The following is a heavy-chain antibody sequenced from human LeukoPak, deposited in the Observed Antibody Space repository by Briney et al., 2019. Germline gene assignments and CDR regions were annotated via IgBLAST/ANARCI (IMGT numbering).Heavy chain of an antibody. CDR1: GFTFSSYW. V-gene: IGHV3-74*01. Sequence: GGSLRLSCAASGFTFSSYWMHWVRQAPGKGLVWVSRIKGDGSSPTYAYSVKGRFTISRDNAKNAMYLQMNSLRADDTAVYYCARSDYTDYWGQGTLVTVSS. CDR2: IKGDGSSP. CDR3: ARSDYTDY. D-gene: IGHD3-3*01. J-gene: IGHJ4*02.